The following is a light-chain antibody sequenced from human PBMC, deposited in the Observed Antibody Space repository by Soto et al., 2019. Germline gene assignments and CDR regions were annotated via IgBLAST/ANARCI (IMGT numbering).Light chain of an antibody. Sequence: DIVMTQSPLSLPVTPGEPASISCRSSQSRLHSNGYKYLDWYLQKPGQSPQLLIYLGSNRASGVPDRFSGSGSGTDFTLKISRVEAEDVGVYYCMQALQTPRTFGQGTKVEIK. CDR2: LGS. J-gene: IGKJ1*01. CDR1: QSRLHSNGYKY. CDR3: MQALQTPRT. V-gene: IGKV2-28*01.